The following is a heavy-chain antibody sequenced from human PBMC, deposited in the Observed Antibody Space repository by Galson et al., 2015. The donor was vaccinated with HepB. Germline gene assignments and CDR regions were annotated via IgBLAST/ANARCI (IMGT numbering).Heavy chain of an antibody. V-gene: IGHV3-7*03. J-gene: IGHJ4*02. CDR2: IRQDGSER. CDR3: ARADYGNFADY. D-gene: IGHD4-11*01. CDR1: GFSFTTSW. Sequence: LRLSCAASGFSFTTSWMSWVRQAPGKGLEWVASIRQDGSERYYVDSVKGRFTVSRDNAKKSLFLQMNSLTADDTAVYYCARADYGNFADYWGRGTLVTVSS.